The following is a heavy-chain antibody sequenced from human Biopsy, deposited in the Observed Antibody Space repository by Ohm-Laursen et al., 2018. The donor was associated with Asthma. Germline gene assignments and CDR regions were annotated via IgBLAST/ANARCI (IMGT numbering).Heavy chain of an antibody. CDR3: ARGQKSAGDRWFDP. V-gene: IGHV1-2*06. CDR1: GYPFIGYH. J-gene: IGHJ5*02. Sequence: ASVKVSCKASGYPFIGYHIHWMRQAPGQGPEWMGRINPNSGATNYAQKFQGRVTMTRDTSISTAYMEVSGLRSDDTAVYYCARGQKSAGDRWFDPWGQGTLVTVSS. D-gene: IGHD6-13*01. CDR2: INPNSGAT.